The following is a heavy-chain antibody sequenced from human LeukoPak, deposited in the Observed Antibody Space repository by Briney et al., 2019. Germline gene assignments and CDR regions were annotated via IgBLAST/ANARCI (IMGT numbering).Heavy chain of an antibody. J-gene: IGHJ4*02. D-gene: IGHD3-10*01. V-gene: IGHV4-30-4*01. CDR3: ATSAYGSGSYYPWDFDY. CDR2: IYYSGST. CDR1: GGSISSGDYY. Sequence: SQTLSLTCTVSGGSISSGDYYWSWIRQPPGKGLEWIGYIYYSGSTYYNPPLKSRVTISVDTSKNQFSLKLSSVTAADTAVYYCATSAYGSGSYYPWDFDYWGQGTLVTVSS.